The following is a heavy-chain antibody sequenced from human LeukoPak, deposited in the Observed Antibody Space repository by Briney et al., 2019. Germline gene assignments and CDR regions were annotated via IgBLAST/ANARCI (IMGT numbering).Heavy chain of an antibody. J-gene: IGHJ4*02. CDR2: ISSSGSTI. CDR1: GFTFSSYE. Sequence: GGSLRLSCAASGFTFSSYETNWVRQAPGKGLEWVSYISSSGSTIYYADSVKGRFTISRDNAKNSLYLQMNSLRAEDTAVYYCARAEQWLANFDYWGQGTLVTVSS. CDR3: ARAEQWLANFDY. V-gene: IGHV3-48*03. D-gene: IGHD6-19*01.